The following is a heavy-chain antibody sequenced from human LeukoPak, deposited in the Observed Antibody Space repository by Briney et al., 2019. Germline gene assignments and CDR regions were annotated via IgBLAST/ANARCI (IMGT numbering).Heavy chain of an antibody. V-gene: IGHV3-23*01. Sequence: PGGSLRLSCAASGFTFNNYVMNWVRQAPGKGLEWVSAITDSSTSTYYADSVKGRFTISKDNSKNTVYLQMSSLRVDDTAVYYCAKAASSSWPSYYYGMDVWGQGTTVTVSS. J-gene: IGHJ6*02. CDR3: AKAASSSWPSYYYGMDV. CDR2: ITDSSTST. D-gene: IGHD6-13*01. CDR1: GFTFNNYV.